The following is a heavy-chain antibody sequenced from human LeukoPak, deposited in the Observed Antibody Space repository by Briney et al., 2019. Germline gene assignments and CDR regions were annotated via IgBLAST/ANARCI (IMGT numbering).Heavy chain of an antibody. J-gene: IGHJ6*03. CDR1: GGSISSYY. CDR3: ARARSQLELRYYYYMDV. V-gene: IGHV4-4*07. D-gene: IGHD1-7*01. Sequence: SETLSLTCTVSGGSISSYYWSWIRQPAGKGLEWIGRIYTSGSTNYNPSLKSRVTMSVDTSKNQFSLKLSSVTAADTAVYYCARARSQLELRYYYYMDVWGKGTTVTVSS. CDR2: IYTSGST.